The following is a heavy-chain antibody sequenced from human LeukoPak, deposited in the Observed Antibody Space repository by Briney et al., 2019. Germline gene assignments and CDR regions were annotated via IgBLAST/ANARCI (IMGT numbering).Heavy chain of an antibody. J-gene: IGHJ4*02. CDR3: AKDMKNYYDSSGYSLMSY. D-gene: IGHD3-22*01. Sequence: VASVKVSCKVSGYTLTELSMHWVRQAPGKGLEWMGGFDPEDGETIYARKFQGRVTMTEDTSTDTAYMELSSLRSEDTAVYYCAKDMKNYYDSSGYSLMSYWGQGTLVTVSS. V-gene: IGHV1-24*01. CDR1: GYTLTELS. CDR2: FDPEDGET.